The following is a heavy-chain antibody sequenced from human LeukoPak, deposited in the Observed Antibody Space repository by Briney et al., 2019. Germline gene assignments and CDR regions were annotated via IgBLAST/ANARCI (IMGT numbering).Heavy chain of an antibody. D-gene: IGHD3-9*01. V-gene: IGHV4-34*01. CDR3: ARGRRRYDILTGYRSRTTYLAPPVDY. J-gene: IGHJ4*02. CDR1: GGSFSGYY. Sequence: SETLSLTCAVYGGSFSGYYWSWIRQPPGKGLEWIGEINHSGSTNYNPSLKSRVTISVDTSKNQFSLKLSSVTAADTAVYYCARGRRRYDILTGYRSRTTYLAPPVDYWGQGTLVTVSS. CDR2: INHSGST.